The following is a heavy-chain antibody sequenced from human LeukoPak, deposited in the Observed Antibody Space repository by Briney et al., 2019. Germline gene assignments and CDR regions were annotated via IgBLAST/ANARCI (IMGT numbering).Heavy chain of an antibody. J-gene: IGHJ5*02. CDR1: GGSISSYY. D-gene: IGHD6-13*01. CDR3: ARGVNWIDP. V-gene: IGHV4-59*01. Sequence: SETLSLTCTVSGGSISSYYWSWIRQPPGKGLEWIGYISYSAITNYNPALKSRVTISIDTSKNQFSLKLSSVTAADTAVYYCARGVNWIDPWGQGTLVTVSS. CDR2: ISYSAIT.